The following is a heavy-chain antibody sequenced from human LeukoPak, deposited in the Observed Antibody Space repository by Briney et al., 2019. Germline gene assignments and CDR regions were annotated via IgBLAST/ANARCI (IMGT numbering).Heavy chain of an antibody. CDR3: AREKRYYDSSGYYPDY. V-gene: IGHV3-66*01. D-gene: IGHD3-22*01. J-gene: IGHJ4*02. CDR2: IYSGGST. Sequence: GGSLRLSCAASGFTVSSNYMSWVRQAPGKGLEWVSVIYSGGSTHYADSVKGRFTISRDNSKNTLYLQMNSLRAEDTAVYYCAREKRYYDSSGYYPDYWGQGTLVTVSS. CDR1: GFTVSSNY.